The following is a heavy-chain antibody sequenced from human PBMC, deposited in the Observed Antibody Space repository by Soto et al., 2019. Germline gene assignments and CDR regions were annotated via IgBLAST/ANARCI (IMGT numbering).Heavy chain of an antibody. V-gene: IGHV3-49*03. J-gene: IGHJ6*02. D-gene: IGHD3-22*01. CDR2: IRSKAYGGTT. CDR1: GFTFGDYA. Sequence: GGSLRLSCAASGFTFGDYAMSWFRQAPGKGLEWVGFIRSKAYGGTTEYAASVKGRFTISRDDSKSIAYLQMNSLKTEDTAVYYCTSADYYDSSGYPDLYYYGMDVWGQGTTVTVSS. CDR3: TSADYYDSSGYPDLYYYGMDV.